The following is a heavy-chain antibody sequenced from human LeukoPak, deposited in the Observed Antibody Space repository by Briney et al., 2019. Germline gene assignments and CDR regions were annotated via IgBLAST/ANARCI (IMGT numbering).Heavy chain of an antibody. CDR3: AKAPPYSSSLDY. D-gene: IGHD6-13*01. CDR1: GFTFSSYG. J-gene: IGHJ4*02. V-gene: IGHV3-30*02. Sequence: GGSLRLSCAASGFTFSSYGMHWVRQAPGKWLEWVAFIRYDGSNKYYADSVKGRFTISRDNSKNTLYLQMNSLRAEDTAVYYCAKAPPYSSSLDYWGQGTLVTVSS. CDR2: IRYDGSNK.